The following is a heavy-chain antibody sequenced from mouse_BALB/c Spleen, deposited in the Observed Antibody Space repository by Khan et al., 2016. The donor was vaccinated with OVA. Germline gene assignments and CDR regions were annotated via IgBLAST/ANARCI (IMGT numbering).Heavy chain of an antibody. CDR1: CISFTCSG. CDR2: LWGVGST. Sequence: QLKESGPGLVPPLQSPSLTCSISCISFTCSGVNWVRHSLGQGLEWLRVLWGVGSTSYNSTLNSRLIFTKDNSKRQVILTLNSLQTNDTATYYGAKITPDYESIAYGGQGTSVTVSA. D-gene: IGHD2-4*01. J-gene: IGHJ4*01. CDR3: AKITPDYESIAY. V-gene: IGHV2-3*01.